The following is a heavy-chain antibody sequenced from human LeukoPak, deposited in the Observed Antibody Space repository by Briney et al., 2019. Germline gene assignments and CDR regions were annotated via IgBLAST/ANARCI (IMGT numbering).Heavy chain of an antibody. CDR2: ISYDGSNK. J-gene: IGHJ6*02. D-gene: IGHD4-17*01. CDR3: AKSATVTPYGMDV. Sequence: PGGSLRLSCAASGFTFSSYGMHWVRQAPGKGLEWVAVISYDGSNKYYADSVKGRFTTSRDNSKNTLYLQMNSLRAEDTAVYYCAKSATVTPYGMDVWGQGTTVTVSS. CDR1: GFTFSSYG. V-gene: IGHV3-30*18.